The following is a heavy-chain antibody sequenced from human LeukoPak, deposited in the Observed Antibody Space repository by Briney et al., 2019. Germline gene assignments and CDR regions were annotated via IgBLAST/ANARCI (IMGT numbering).Heavy chain of an antibody. D-gene: IGHD3-3*01. J-gene: IGHJ6*03. CDR2: ISSSSSYI. CDR3: ARSGRTIFGVAPYYYMDV. V-gene: IGHV3-21*01. Sequence: PGGSLRLSCAASGFTFSSYSMNWVRQAPGKGLEWVSSISSSSSYIYYADSVKGRFTISRDNAKNSLYLQMNSLRAEDTAVYYCARSGRTIFGVAPYYYMDVWGKGTTVTVSS. CDR1: GFTFSSYS.